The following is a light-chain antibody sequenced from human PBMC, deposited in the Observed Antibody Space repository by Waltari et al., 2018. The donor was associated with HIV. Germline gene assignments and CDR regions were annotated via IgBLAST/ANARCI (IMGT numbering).Light chain of an antibody. J-gene: IGKJ5*01. CDR3: QQLNSYRT. Sequence: DIQLTQSPSFLSASVGDRVTITCRASQGISSYLAWYQQKPGKAPKLLIYAASTLQSGVPSRFSGSGSGTEFTLTISSLQPEDCATYYCQQLNSYRTFGQGTRLEIK. V-gene: IGKV1-9*01. CDR1: QGISSY. CDR2: AAS.